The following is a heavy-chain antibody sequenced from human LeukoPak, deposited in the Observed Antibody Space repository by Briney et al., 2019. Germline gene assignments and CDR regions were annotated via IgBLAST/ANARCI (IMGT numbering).Heavy chain of an antibody. D-gene: IGHD3-22*01. CDR2: INPSGGST. J-gene: IGHJ4*02. CDR1: GYTFTSYY. V-gene: IGHV1-46*01. CDR3: AREIYDTSRYYATYYFDY. Sequence: ASVKVSCKASGYTFTSYYMHWVRQAPGQGLEWMGIINPSGGSTSYAQKFQGRVTMTRDMSTSTVYMELSSLRSEDTAVYYCAREIYDTSRYYATYYFDYWGQGNLVTVSS.